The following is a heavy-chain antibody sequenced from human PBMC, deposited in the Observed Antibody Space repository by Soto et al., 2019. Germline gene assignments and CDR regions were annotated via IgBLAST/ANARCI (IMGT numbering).Heavy chain of an antibody. D-gene: IGHD3-22*01. CDR1: GFSLSTSGVG. CDR3: ARRLYDSGGYPYDY. Sequence: QITLKESGPTLVKPTQTLTLTCTFSGFSLSTSGVGVGWIRQPPGKALEWLALIYWDDDKRYSPSLKSRLTLTKDTSKNQVVLTLTNMDPVDTATYYCARRLYDSGGYPYDYWGQGTLVTVSS. V-gene: IGHV2-5*02. J-gene: IGHJ4*02. CDR2: IYWDDDK.